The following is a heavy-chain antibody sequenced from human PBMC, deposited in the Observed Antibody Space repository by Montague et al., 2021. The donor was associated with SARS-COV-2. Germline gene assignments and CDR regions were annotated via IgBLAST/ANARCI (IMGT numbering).Heavy chain of an antibody. J-gene: IGHJ6*02. CDR2: IDWDDDK. CDR1: GFSLSTSGMC. Sequence: PALVKPTQTLTLTCTFSGFSLSTSGMCVSWIRQPPGKALEWLALIDWDDDKYYSTSLKTRLTISKDTSKNQVVLTMTNMDPVDTATYYCARSPHSALGPRCYYYGMDVWGQGTMVTVSS. V-gene: IGHV2-70*01. CDR3: ARSPHSALGPRCYYYGMDV. D-gene: IGHD5-24*01.